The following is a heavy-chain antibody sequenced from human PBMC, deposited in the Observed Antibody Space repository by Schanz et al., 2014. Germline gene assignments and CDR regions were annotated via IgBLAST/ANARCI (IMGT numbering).Heavy chain of an antibody. CDR3: ARGHDYFWGSYRRSPWGYFDL. V-gene: IGHV4-34*01. CDR1: GGSFSDYY. Sequence: QVQLQQWGAGLLKPSETLSLTCAVYGGSFSDYYWSWIRQPPGKGLEWIGEINHSGSTNYNPSLKSQFTIARDTSKNQFSLKLSSVTAADTAVYYCARGHDYFWGSYRRSPWGYFDLWGRGSLVTVSP. D-gene: IGHD3-16*02. CDR2: INHSGST. J-gene: IGHJ2*01.